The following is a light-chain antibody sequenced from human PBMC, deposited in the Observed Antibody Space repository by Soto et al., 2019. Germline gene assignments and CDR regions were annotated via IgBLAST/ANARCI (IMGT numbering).Light chain of an antibody. CDR1: SSNIGSNT. J-gene: IGLJ3*02. Sequence: QSVLTQPPSASGTPGQRVTISCSGSSSNIGSNTVNWYQQLPGTSPKRLIYSNNQRHSGVPDRFSGSKSGTSASLAISGRKSEDEADYYCAAWDDSLNGPVFGGGTKLTVL. CDR3: AAWDDSLNGPV. CDR2: SNN. V-gene: IGLV1-44*01.